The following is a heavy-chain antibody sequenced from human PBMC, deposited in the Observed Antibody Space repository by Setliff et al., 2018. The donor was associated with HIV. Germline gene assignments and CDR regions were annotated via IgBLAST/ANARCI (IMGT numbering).Heavy chain of an antibody. Sequence: GGSLRLSCAASGFTFSSYAMSWVRQAPGKGLEWVPAITGSGARTYYADSVKGRFTISRDNSKNTLHLQMNSLRAEDTAVYYCAKGSPAPQYLQHWGQGTLVTVSS. V-gene: IGHV3-23*01. CDR2: ITGSGART. CDR3: AKGSPAPQYLQH. J-gene: IGHJ1*01. D-gene: IGHD2-15*01. CDR1: GFTFSSYA.